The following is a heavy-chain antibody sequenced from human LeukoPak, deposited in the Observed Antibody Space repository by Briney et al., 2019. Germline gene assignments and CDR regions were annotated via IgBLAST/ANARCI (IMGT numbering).Heavy chain of an antibody. J-gene: IGHJ4*02. V-gene: IGHV3-23*01. CDR1: GFTFNTRA. CDR3: AKGGAANRVTTNYFDY. Sequence: GGSLRLSCAASGFTFNTRARSWVRQAPGKGLQWVSAITGGGDTTFYAESVKGRFTISRDTSKNTLYVQMNSLRAEDTAVYYCAKGGAANRVTTNYFDYWGQGTLVTVSA. D-gene: IGHD4-17*01. CDR2: ITGGGDTT.